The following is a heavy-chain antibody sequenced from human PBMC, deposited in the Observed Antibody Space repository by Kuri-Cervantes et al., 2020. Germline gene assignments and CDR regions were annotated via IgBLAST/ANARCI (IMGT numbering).Heavy chain of an antibody. V-gene: IGHV1-8*01. CDR1: GYTFTSYD. Sequence: ASVKVSCKASGYTFTSYDINWVRQATGQELEWMGWMNPNSGNTGYAQKFQGRVTMTRNTSISTAYMGLSSLRSEDTAVYYCARGFAAMVRFDPWGQGTLVTVSS. D-gene: IGHD5-18*01. CDR2: MNPNSGNT. J-gene: IGHJ5*02. CDR3: ARGFAAMVRFDP.